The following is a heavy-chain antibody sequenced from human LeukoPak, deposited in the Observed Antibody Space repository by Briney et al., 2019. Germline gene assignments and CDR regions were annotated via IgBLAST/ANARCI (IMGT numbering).Heavy chain of an antibody. D-gene: IGHD3-10*01. CDR2: FDPEDSET. V-gene: IGHV1-24*01. J-gene: IGHJ4*02. CDR1: GYTLTELS. CDR3: ARDRVVRGVTPPRDY. Sequence: ASVKVSCKVSGYTLTELSMHWVRQAPGKGLEWMGGFDPEDSETIYAQKFQGRVTMTTDTSTSTAYMELRSLRSDDTAVYYCARDRVVRGVTPPRDYWGQGTLVTVSS.